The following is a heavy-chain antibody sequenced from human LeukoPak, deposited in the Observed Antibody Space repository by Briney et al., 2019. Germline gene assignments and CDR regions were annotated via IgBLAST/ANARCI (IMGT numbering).Heavy chain of an antibody. V-gene: IGHV3-23*01. CDR1: GLTLSSYA. D-gene: IGHD4-17*01. CDR2: ISGSGGST. Sequence: GGSLRLSCAASGLTLSSYAMSWVRQAPGKGLEWVSAISGSGGSTYYADSVKGRFTISRDNSKNTLFLQMNSLRAEDTAVYYCAKARDYGDSDLDYWGQGTLVTVSS. J-gene: IGHJ4*02. CDR3: AKARDYGDSDLDY.